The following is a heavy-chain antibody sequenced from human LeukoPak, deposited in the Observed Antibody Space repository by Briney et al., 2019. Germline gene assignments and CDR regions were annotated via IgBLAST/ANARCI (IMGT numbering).Heavy chain of an antibody. Sequence: PSETLSLTCTVSGGSMSSYYWSWIRQSPGKGLEWIGEINHSGSTNYNPSLKSRVTISVDTSKNQFSLRLSSVTAADTAVYYCASRSTMDVWGLGTPVTVSS. J-gene: IGHJ6*02. CDR1: GGSMSSYY. V-gene: IGHV4-34*01. CDR3: ASRSTMDV. CDR2: INHSGST.